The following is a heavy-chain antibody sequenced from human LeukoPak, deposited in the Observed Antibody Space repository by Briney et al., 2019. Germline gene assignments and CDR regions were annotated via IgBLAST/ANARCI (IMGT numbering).Heavy chain of an antibody. CDR2: IIPIFGTA. CDR1: GGTFSSYA. V-gene: IGHV1-69*01. J-gene: IGHJ4*02. D-gene: IGHD4/OR15-4a*01. CDR3: RANLRDFDY. Sequence: ASVKVSCKASGGTFSSYAISWVRQAPGQGLEWMGGIIPIFGTANYAQKFQGRVTITADESMSTAYMELSSLRSEDTAVYYCRANLRDFDYWGQGTLVTVSS.